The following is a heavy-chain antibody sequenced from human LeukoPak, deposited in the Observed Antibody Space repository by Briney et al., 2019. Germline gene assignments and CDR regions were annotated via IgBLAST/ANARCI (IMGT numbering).Heavy chain of an antibody. CDR2: IYWDDDK. J-gene: IGHJ4*02. CDR3: AHIRPPVTTPDY. CDR1: GFSLSTSGAG. D-gene: IGHD4-17*01. Sequence: SGPTLVKPTQTLTLTCTFSGFSLSTSGAGVGWIRQPPGKALEWLALIYWDDDKRYSPSLKSRLTITKDTSKNQVVLTMTNMDPVDTATYYCAHIRPPVTTPDYWGQGTLVTVSS. V-gene: IGHV2-5*02.